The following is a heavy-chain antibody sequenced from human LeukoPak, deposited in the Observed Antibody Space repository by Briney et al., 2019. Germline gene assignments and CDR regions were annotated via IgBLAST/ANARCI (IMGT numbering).Heavy chain of an antibody. V-gene: IGHV1-2*02. CDR1: GYTLSGYY. J-gene: IGHJ4*02. CDR3: ARGLQGGLEF. D-gene: IGHD4-11*01. Sequence: GASVKVSFTASGYTLSGYYLHWVRQAPGQGLEWMGRINPNNGGTNYAQKFQGRVTMTRDTSISTAYMELSRLRSDDTAVYYCARGLQGGLEFRGQGTLVTVSS. CDR2: INPNNGGT.